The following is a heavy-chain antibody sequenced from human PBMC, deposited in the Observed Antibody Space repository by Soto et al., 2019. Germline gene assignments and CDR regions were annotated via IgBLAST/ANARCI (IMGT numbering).Heavy chain of an antibody. J-gene: IGHJ4*02. Sequence: QVQLVQSGAEVKKPGASVKVSCKASGYTFTSYDINWVRQATGQGLEWMGWMNPNSGNTGYAQKFQGRVTMTRNTSLSTAYMELSSLRSEDTAVYYCARNDAGYYDSSGYYYGDWGQRTLVTVSS. CDR3: ARNDAGYYDSSGYYYGD. D-gene: IGHD3-22*01. CDR2: MNPNSGNT. V-gene: IGHV1-8*01. CDR1: GYTFTSYD.